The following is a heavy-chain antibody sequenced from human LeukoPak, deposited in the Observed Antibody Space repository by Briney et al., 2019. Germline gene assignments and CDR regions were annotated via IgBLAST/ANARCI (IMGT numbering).Heavy chain of an antibody. CDR3: AKMGYDY. J-gene: IGHJ4*02. D-gene: IGHD5-18*01. CDR1: GFTFSSYG. CDR2: IWYDRSNK. Sequence: GRSLRLSCAASGFTFSSYGMHWVRQAPGKGLEWVAVIWYDRSNKYYADSVKGRFTISRDNSKNTLYLQMNSLRAEDTAVYYCAKMGYDYWGQGTLVTVSS. V-gene: IGHV3-33*06.